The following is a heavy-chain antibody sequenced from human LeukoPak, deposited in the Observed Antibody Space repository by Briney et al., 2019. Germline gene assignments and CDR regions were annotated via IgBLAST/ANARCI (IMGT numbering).Heavy chain of an antibody. CDR1: GYTFTGYY. V-gene: IGHV1-2*04. J-gene: IGHJ4*02. D-gene: IGHD6-13*01. CDR3: ARGSWQQPYYFDY. CDR2: INPNSGGT. Sequence: ASVKVSCKASGYTFTGYYMHWVRQAPGQGLEWMGWINPNSGGTNYAQKFQGWVTMTRDTSISTAYMELSRPRSDDTAVYYCARGSWQQPYYFDYWGQGTLVTVSS.